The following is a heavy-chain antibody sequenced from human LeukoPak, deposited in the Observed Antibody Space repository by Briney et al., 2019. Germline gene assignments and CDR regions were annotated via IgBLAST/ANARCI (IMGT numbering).Heavy chain of an antibody. Sequence: ASVKVSCKASGYTFTTYYMHWVRQAPGQGLEWMGIINPNGGSTSYAQKFQGRVTITRDTSTSTVYMEVSSLRSEDTAVYYCARDRHGSGTYNYYGMDVWGQGTTVTVSS. D-gene: IGHD3-10*01. J-gene: IGHJ6*02. CDR2: INPNGGST. CDR3: ARDRHGSGTYNYYGMDV. CDR1: GYTFTTYY. V-gene: IGHV1-46*01.